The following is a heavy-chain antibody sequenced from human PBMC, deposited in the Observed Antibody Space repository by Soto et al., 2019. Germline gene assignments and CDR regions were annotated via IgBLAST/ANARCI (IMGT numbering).Heavy chain of an antibody. CDR1: GFSLSTSGVG. Sequence: GPALVNRTQTLTLTCTFSGFSLSTSGVGVGCIRQPPGKALEWLALIYWNDDKRYSPSLKSRLTITKDTSKNQVVLTMTNMDPVDTATYYCAHFPYVDTALGAFDIWGQGTMVTVSS. CDR3: AHFPYVDTALGAFDI. V-gene: IGHV2-5*01. D-gene: IGHD5-18*01. J-gene: IGHJ3*02. CDR2: IYWNDDK.